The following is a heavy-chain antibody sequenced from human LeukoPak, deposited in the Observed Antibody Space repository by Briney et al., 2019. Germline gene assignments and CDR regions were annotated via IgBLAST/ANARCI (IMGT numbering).Heavy chain of an antibody. CDR3: ARAQTLHFDY. CDR2: IKQDGSEK. V-gene: IGHV3-7*01. CDR1: GFTFSSYR. Sequence: PGGSLRLSCAASGFTFSSYRMSWVRQAPGKGLEWVANIKQDGSEKYYVDSVKGRFTISRDNAKNSLYLQMNSLRAEDTAVYYCARAQTLHFDYWGQGTLVTVSS. J-gene: IGHJ4*02.